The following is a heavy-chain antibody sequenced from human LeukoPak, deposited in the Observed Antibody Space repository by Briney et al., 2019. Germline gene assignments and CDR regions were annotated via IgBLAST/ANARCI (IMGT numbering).Heavy chain of an antibody. CDR2: INPNSGGT. V-gene: IGHV1-2*06. Sequence: ASVKVSCTASGYTFTGYYIHWVRQAPGQGLEWMGRINPNSGGTNYAQKFQGRVTMTRDTSISTAYMELSRLRSDDTAIYYCVRYSTSSYYFDYWGQGTLVTVSS. D-gene: IGHD6-6*01. CDR1: GYTFTGYY. CDR3: VRYSTSSYYFDY. J-gene: IGHJ4*02.